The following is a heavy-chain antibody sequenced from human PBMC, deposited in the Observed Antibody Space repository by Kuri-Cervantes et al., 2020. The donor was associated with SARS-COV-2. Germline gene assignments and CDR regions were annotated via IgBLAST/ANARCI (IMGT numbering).Heavy chain of an antibody. CDR2: IYYSGST. D-gene: IGHD6-13*01. CDR1: GGSISSGDYY. J-gene: IGHJ6*03. V-gene: IGHV4-30-4*08. CDR3: ARQHLGYYMDV. Sequence: SETLSLTCTVSGGSISSGDYYWSWIRQPPGKGLEWIGYIYYSGSTYYNPSLKSRVTISVDTSTNQFSLKLSSVTAADTAVYYCARQHLGYYMDVWGKGTTVTVSS.